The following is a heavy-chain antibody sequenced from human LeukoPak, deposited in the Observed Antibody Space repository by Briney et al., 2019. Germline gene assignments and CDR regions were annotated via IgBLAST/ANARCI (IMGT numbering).Heavy chain of an antibody. CDR3: ARVTVATKSLDP. D-gene: IGHD5-12*01. Sequence: SQTLSLTCTVSGGSISSGSYYWSWIRQPAGTGLEWIGRIYTSGSTNYNPSLKSRVTISVDTSKNQFSLKLSSVTAADTAVYYCARVTVATKSLDPWGQGTLVTVSS. CDR2: IYTSGST. V-gene: IGHV4-61*02. CDR1: GGSISSGSYY. J-gene: IGHJ5*02.